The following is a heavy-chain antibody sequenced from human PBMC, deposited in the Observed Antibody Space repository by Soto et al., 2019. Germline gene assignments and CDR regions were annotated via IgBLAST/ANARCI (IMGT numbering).Heavy chain of an antibody. V-gene: IGHV1-69*01. CDR3: ARQKLSSGYGGYDAFDI. CDR1: GGTFSSYA. D-gene: IGHD3-22*01. J-gene: IGHJ3*02. CDR2: IIPIFGTA. Sequence: QVQLVQSGAEVKKPGSSVKVSCKASGGTFSSYAISWVRQAPGQGLEWMGGIIPIFGTANYAQKFQGRVTITADESTSTAYMELSSLRSEDTAVYYCARQKLSSGYGGYDAFDICGQGTMVTVSS.